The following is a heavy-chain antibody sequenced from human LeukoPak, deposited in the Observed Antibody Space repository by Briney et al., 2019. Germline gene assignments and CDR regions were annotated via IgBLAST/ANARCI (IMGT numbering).Heavy chain of an antibody. D-gene: IGHD2-21*02. Sequence: GGSLRLSCAASGFTFSSFAMSWVRQAPGKGLEWVSTISDSGGGTYYADSVKGRFTISRDNSKNTLYLQMNSLRAEDTAVYYCAKDVTRTYYFDYWGQGTLVTVSS. V-gene: IGHV3-23*01. CDR1: GFTFSSFA. CDR3: AKDVTRTYYFDY. CDR2: ISDSGGGT. J-gene: IGHJ4*02.